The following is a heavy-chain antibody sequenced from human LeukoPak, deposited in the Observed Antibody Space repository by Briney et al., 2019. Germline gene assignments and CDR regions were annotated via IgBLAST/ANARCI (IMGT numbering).Heavy chain of an antibody. CDR3: ARHIGAPIWQPNYYYYGMDV. D-gene: IGHD5-12*01. Sequence: PGGSLRLSCAASGFTFSSYGMHWVRQAPGKGLEWVAVISYDGSNKYYADSVKGRFTISRDNSKNTLYLQMNSLRAEDTAVYYCARHIGAPIWQPNYYYYGMDVWGQGTTVTVSS. CDR2: ISYDGSNK. CDR1: GFTFSSYG. J-gene: IGHJ6*02. V-gene: IGHV3-30*19.